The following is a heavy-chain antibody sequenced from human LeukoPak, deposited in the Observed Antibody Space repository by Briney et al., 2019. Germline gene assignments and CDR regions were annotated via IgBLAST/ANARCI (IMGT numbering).Heavy chain of an antibody. Sequence: VTPSETLSLTCSVSGGSISSYYWSWIRQPAGKGLEWIGRLYTSGSTNYNPSLKSRVTMSVDTSKNQFSLKLSSVTAADTAAYYCARDGGVGAQYYFDYWGQGTLVTVSS. V-gene: IGHV4-4*07. D-gene: IGHD1-26*01. CDR2: LYTSGST. CDR3: ARDGGVGAQYYFDY. CDR1: GGSISSYY. J-gene: IGHJ4*02.